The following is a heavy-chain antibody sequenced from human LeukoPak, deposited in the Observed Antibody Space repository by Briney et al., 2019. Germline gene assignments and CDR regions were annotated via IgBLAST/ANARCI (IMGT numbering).Heavy chain of an antibody. CDR3: ARGYCSSTTCYSAGVKDY. J-gene: IGHJ4*02. Sequence: GGSLRLSCAASGFTSSNYWMSWVRQAPGKGLEWVANIKQDGSEKYYVDSVKGRFTISRDNAKNSLYLQMNSLRAEDTALYSCARGYCSSTTCYSAGVKDYWGQGTLVTVSS. CDR1: GFTSSNYW. CDR2: IKQDGSEK. V-gene: IGHV3-7*01. D-gene: IGHD2-2*01.